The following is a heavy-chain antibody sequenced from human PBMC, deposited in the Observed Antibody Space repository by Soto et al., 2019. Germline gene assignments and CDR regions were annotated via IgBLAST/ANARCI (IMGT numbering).Heavy chain of an antibody. V-gene: IGHV1-8*01. CDR3: ARARLGVPAATLFVSDENYYHYMDV. CDR2: MNPNSGNT. J-gene: IGHJ6*03. CDR1: GYTFTSYD. D-gene: IGHD2-2*01. Sequence: GASVKVSCKASGYTFTSYDINWVRQATGQGLEWMGWMNPNSGNTGHAQKFQGRVTMTRNTSISTAYMELSSLRSEDTAVYYCARARLGVPAATLFVSDENYYHYMDVWRKGTTVTVSS.